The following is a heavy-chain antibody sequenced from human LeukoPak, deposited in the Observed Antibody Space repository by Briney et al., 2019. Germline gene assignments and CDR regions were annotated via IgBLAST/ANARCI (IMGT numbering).Heavy chain of an antibody. CDR1: GFTVSSNY. Sequence: GGSLRLSCAASGFTVSSNYMSWVRQAPGKGLEWVSYISSSGSTIYYADSVKGRFTISRDNSKNTLYLQMNSLRAEDTAVYYCAKTLNSPKQWLASGDAFDIWGQGTMVTVSS. CDR3: AKTLNSPKQWLASGDAFDI. CDR2: ISSSGSTI. V-gene: IGHV3-48*01. J-gene: IGHJ3*02. D-gene: IGHD6-19*01.